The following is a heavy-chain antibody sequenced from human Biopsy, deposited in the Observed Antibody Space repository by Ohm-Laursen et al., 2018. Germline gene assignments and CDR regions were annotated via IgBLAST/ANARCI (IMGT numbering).Heavy chain of an antibody. CDR3: ARDGEAKYCKHGVCPSDF. Sequence: SLRLSCAASGFTFSGFSMNWYRQAPGKGLEWVSSISASGNHIYYTDSVKGRFTVSRDNGKNSVYLQMNSLRVEDTAVYYCARDGEAKYCKHGVCPSDFWGQGTLVTVSS. CDR1: GFTFSGFS. CDR2: ISASGNHI. J-gene: IGHJ4*02. D-gene: IGHD2-8*01. V-gene: IGHV3-21*01.